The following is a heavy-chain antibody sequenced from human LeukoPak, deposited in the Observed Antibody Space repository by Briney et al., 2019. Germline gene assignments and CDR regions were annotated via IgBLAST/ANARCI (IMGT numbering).Heavy chain of an antibody. D-gene: IGHD2-2*01. J-gene: IGHJ6*03. CDR1: GGSFSGYY. CDR2: INHSGST. V-gene: IGHV4-34*01. CDR3: ARLRTIYCSSTSCPNRHYYYMDV. Sequence: SETLSLTCAVYGGSFSGYYWSWIRQPPGKGLEWIGEINHSGSTNYNPSLKSRVTISVDTSKNQFSLKLSSVTAADTAVYYCARLRTIYCSSTSCPNRHYYYMDVWGKGTMVTISS.